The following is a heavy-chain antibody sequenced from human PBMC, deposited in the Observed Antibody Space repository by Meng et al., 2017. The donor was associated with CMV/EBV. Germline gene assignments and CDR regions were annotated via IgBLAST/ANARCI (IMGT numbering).Heavy chain of an antibody. V-gene: IGHV1-69*10. J-gene: IGHJ6*02. CDR1: GGTFSSYA. Sequence: SVKVSCKASGGTFSSYAISWVRQAPGQGLEWMGGIIPILGRANYAQNFQGRVTITADKSTSTAYMELSSLRSEDTAVYYCAREIAARNYYYYGMDVWGQGTTVTVSS. D-gene: IGHD6-6*01. CDR3: AREIAARNYYYYGMDV. CDR2: IIPILGRA.